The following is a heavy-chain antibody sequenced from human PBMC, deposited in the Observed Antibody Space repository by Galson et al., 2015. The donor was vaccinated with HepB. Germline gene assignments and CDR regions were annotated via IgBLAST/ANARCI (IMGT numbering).Heavy chain of an antibody. CDR1: GFTFSGSA. Sequence: KVSCAASGFTFSGSAMHWVRQASGKGLEWVGRIRSKANSYATAYAASVKGRFTISRDDSKNTAYLQMNSLKTEDTAVYYCTRHEGLKNAYCGGDCVSGGAFDIWGQGTMVTVSS. J-gene: IGHJ3*02. CDR3: TRHEGLKNAYCGGDCVSGGAFDI. D-gene: IGHD2-21*01. CDR2: IRSKANSYAT. V-gene: IGHV3-73*01.